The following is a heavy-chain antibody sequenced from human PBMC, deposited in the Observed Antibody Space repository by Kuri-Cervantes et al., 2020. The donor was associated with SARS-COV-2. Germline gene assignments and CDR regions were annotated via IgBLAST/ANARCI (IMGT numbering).Heavy chain of an antibody. Sequence: GSLRPSCAVSGFSISSGYYWGWIRQPPGKGLEWIGIIYHIGSSYYNPSLRSRVTVTVDTSKNQFSLKLSSVTAADTAVYYCARRGAGRSSAAFDIWGQGTMVTVSS. CDR2: IYHIGSS. CDR1: GFSISSGYY. J-gene: IGHJ3*02. D-gene: IGHD6-6*01. V-gene: IGHV4-38-2*01. CDR3: ARRGAGRSSAAFDI.